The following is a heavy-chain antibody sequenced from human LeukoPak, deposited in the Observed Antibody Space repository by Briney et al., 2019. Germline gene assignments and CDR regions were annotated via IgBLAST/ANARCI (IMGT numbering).Heavy chain of an antibody. CDR1: GFTFSSDH. Sequence: PGGSLRLSCAATGFTFSSDHMHWVRQAPGKGLEWVSCISSSSTSIYYADSVKGRFTISRDNAENSLFLQMNNLRAEDTAVYYCAKKQDYGDNHWYFDLWGRGTLITVSS. D-gene: IGHD4-17*01. CDR2: ISSSSTSI. J-gene: IGHJ2*01. V-gene: IGHV3-48*01. CDR3: AKKQDYGDNHWYFDL.